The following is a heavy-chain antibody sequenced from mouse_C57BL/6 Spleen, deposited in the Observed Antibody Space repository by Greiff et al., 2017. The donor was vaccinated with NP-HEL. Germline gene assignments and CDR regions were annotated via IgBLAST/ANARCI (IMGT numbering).Heavy chain of an antibody. J-gene: IGHJ2*01. CDR1: GYAFSSSW. Sequence: VQLQQSGPELVKPGASVKISCKASGYAFSSSWMNWVKQRPGKGLEWIGRIYPGDGDTNYNGKFKGKATLTADKSSSTAYMQLSSLTSEDSAVYFCAREVTAQGSDYWGQGTTLTVSS. D-gene: IGHD3-2*02. CDR2: IYPGDGDT. CDR3: AREVTAQGSDY. V-gene: IGHV1-82*01.